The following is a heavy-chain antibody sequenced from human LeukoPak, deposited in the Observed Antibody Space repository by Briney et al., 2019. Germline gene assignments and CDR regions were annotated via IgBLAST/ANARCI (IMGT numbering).Heavy chain of an antibody. CDR2: ISQDGSGK. CDR1: GFTFSNYW. J-gene: IGHJ4*02. CDR3: AKGRYDSSGYWPS. D-gene: IGHD3-22*01. V-gene: IGHV3-7*03. Sequence: PGGSLRLSCGASGFTFSNYWTSWVRQAPGKGLEWVINISQDGSGKNYADSVEGRFTISRDNAKNSLYLQMNSLRAEDTAVYYCAKGRYDSSGYWPSWGQGTLVTVSS.